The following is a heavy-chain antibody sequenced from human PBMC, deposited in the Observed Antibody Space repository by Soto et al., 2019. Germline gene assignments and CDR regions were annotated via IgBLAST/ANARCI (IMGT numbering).Heavy chain of an antibody. Sequence: SETLSLTCAVYGGSFSGYYWSWIRQPPGKGLEWIGEINHSGSTNYNPSLKSRVTISVDTSKNQFSLKLSSVTAADTAVYYCARALLPGGYYFDYWGQGTLVTVSS. CDR1: GGSFSGYY. J-gene: IGHJ4*02. CDR3: ARALLPGGYYFDY. V-gene: IGHV4-34*01. D-gene: IGHD1-26*01. CDR2: INHSGST.